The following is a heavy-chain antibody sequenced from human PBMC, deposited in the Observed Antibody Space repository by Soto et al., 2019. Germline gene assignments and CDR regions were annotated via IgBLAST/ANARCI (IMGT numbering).Heavy chain of an antibody. Sequence: GGSLRLSCAASGFTFSSYAMSWVRQAPGKGLEWVSAISGSGGSTYYADSVKGRFTISRDNSKNTLYLQMNSLRAEDTAVYYCAKAITGNYYYGMDVWGQGTTVTVSS. J-gene: IGHJ6*02. V-gene: IGHV3-23*01. CDR2: ISGSGGST. CDR3: AKAITGNYYYGMDV. CDR1: GFTFSSYA.